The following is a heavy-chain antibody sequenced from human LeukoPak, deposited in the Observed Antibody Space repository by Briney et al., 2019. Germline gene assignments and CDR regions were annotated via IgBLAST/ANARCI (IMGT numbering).Heavy chain of an antibody. CDR2: IIPIFGTA. CDR3: ASSWGIVGATWSAFDI. CDR1: GGTFSSYA. D-gene: IGHD1-26*01. J-gene: IGHJ3*02. Sequence: SVKVSCKASGGTFSSYAISWVRQAPGQGLEWMGGIIPIFGTANYAQKFQGRVTITTDESTSTAYMELSSLRSEDTAVYYCASSWGIVGATWSAFDIWGQGTMVTVSS. V-gene: IGHV1-69*05.